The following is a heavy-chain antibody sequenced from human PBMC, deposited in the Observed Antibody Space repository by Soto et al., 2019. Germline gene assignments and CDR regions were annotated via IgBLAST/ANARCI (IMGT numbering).Heavy chain of an antibody. CDR1: GGSISSGDYY. J-gene: IGHJ5*02. CDR2: IYYSGST. D-gene: IGHD5-18*01. Sequence: SETLSLTCTVSGGSISSGDYYWSWIRQPPGKGLEWIGYIYYSGSTYYNPSLKSRVTISVDTSKNQFSLKLSSVTAADTAVYYCARDYSYGSNWFDPWGQGTLVTVSS. V-gene: IGHV4-30-4*01. CDR3: ARDYSYGSNWFDP.